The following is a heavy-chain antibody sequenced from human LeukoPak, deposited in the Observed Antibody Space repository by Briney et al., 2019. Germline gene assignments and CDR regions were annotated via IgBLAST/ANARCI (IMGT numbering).Heavy chain of an antibody. CDR2: IYPGDSDT. CDR1: GYRFTSYW. J-gene: IGHJ5*02. CDR3: ARHKAVAGSYWFDP. Sequence: GESLQISCKGSGYRFTSYWIGWVRQLPGKGLEWMGIIYPGDSDTRYSPSFQGQVTISADKSISTAYLQWSSLKASDTAMYYCARHKAVAGSYWFDPWGQGTLVTVSS. D-gene: IGHD6-19*01. V-gene: IGHV5-51*01.